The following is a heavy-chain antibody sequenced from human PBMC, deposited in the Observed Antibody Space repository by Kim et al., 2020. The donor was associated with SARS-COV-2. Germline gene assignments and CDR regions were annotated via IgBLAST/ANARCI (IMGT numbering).Heavy chain of an antibody. CDR3: ARARLLAARY. V-gene: IGHV4-34*01. CDR2: INHSGST. D-gene: IGHD6-6*01. CDR1: GGSFSGYY. J-gene: IGHJ4*02. Sequence: SETLSLTCAVYGGSFSGYYWSWIRQPPGKGLEWIGEINHSGSTNYNPSLKSRVTISVDTSKNQFSLKLSSVTAADTAVYYCARARLLAARYWGQGTLVTVSS.